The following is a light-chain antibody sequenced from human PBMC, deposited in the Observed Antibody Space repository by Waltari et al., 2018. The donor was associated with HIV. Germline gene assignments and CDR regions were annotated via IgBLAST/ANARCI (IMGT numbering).Light chain of an antibody. J-gene: IGKJ2*01. Sequence: DIVMTQSPDSLAVSLGERATINCKSSQSVLYNSNDETYLAWYQQKPGQPTKLLIYWASTRESGVPDRFSGSGSGTQFTLTISSLQAEDVSVYYCQQYYSSPYTFGQGTKLEIK. CDR3: QQYYSSPYT. V-gene: IGKV4-1*01. CDR1: QSVLYNSNDETY. CDR2: WAS.